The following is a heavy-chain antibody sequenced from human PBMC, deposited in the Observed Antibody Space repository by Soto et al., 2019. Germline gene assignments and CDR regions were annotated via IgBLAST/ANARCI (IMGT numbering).Heavy chain of an antibody. V-gene: IGHV6-1*01. Sequence: PWQTLSLTCAISGYSVSTNSATWDWIRQSPSRGLEWLGRTYYRSNWYTAYAVSVKGRITISPDTSNNQLALQLNSVTPDDTAVYYCARLIGNSWLDSWGQGTLVTVSS. CDR1: GYSVSTNSAT. J-gene: IGHJ5*01. CDR3: ARLIGNSWLDS. D-gene: IGHD2-8*01. CDR2: TYYRSNWYT.